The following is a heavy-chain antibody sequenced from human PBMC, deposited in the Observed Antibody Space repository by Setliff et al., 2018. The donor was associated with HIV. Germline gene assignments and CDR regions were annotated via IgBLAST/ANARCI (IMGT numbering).Heavy chain of an antibody. V-gene: IGHV4-61*09. CDR2: VCTSGNT. CDR1: GGSIRSGSYC. J-gene: IGHJ4*02. D-gene: IGHD6-25*01. CDR3: AREARDGSGPLRYYFPS. Sequence: SETLSLTCTVSGGSIRSGSYCWSWIRQPAGKGLEWIGHVCTSGNTNYNPSLNRRVTISVDTSQNQISLKVNFVNAADTAVYFCAREARDGSGPLRYYFPSWGQGTLVTVSS.